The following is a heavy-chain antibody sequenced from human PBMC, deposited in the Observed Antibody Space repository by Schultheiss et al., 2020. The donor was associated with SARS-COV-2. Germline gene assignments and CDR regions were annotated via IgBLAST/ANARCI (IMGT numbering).Heavy chain of an antibody. V-gene: IGHV3-23*01. D-gene: IGHD3-16*02. Sequence: GGSLRLSCAASGFTFSSYWMSWVRQAPGKGLEWVSAISGSGGSTYYADSVKGRFTISRDNSKYTLYLQMNSLRAEDTAVYYCSWGSYRSPFDFWGQGTLVTVSS. CDR2: ISGSGGST. CDR1: GFTFSSYW. CDR3: SWGSYRSPFDF. J-gene: IGHJ4*02.